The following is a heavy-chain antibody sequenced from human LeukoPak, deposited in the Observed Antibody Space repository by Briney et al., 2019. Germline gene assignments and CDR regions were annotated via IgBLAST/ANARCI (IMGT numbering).Heavy chain of an antibody. J-gene: IGHJ4*02. V-gene: IGHV4-39*07. Sequence: SETLSLTCTVSGGSISSSSYYWGWIRQPPGKGLEWIGHTYYSGSTYYNPSLRSRVTISVDTSKNQFSLKLSSVTAADTAVYFCATNLQGVDYWGQGPLVTVSS. CDR3: ATNLQGVDY. D-gene: IGHD3-16*01. CDR1: GGSISSSSYY. CDR2: TYYSGST.